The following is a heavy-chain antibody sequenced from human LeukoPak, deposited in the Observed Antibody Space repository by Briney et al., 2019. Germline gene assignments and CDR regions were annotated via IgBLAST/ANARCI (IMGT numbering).Heavy chain of an antibody. J-gene: IGHJ6*03. Sequence: GGSLRLSCAASGFTFSSYTMNWVRQAPGKGLEWVSSISSSSNYIYYADSVKGRFTISRDNSKNIVYLQMNRLRVEDTAVYYCVRAVAESYYYYYMDVWGKGTTVTVSS. D-gene: IGHD6-19*01. CDR3: VRAVAESYYYYYMDV. CDR1: GFTFSSYT. V-gene: IGHV3-21*04. CDR2: ISSSSNYI.